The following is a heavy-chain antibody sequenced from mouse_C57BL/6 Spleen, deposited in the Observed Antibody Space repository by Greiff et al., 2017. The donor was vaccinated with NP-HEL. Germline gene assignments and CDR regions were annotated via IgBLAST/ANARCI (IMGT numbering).Heavy chain of an antibody. J-gene: IGHJ1*03. V-gene: IGHV5-9-1*02. D-gene: IGHD2-3*01. CDR2: ISSGGDYI. CDR1: GFTFSSYA. CDR3: TRNDGYYNWYFDV. Sequence: DVKLVASGEGLVKPGGSLKLSCAASGFTFSSYAMSWVRQTPEKRLEWVAYISSGGDYIYYADTVKGRFTISRDNARNTLYLQMSSLKSEDTAMYYCTRNDGYYNWYFDVWGTGTTVTVSS.